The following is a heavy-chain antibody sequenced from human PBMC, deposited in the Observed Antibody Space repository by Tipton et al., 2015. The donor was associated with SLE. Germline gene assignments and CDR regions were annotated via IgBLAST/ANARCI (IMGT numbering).Heavy chain of an antibody. V-gene: IGHV3-66*02. CDR2: IYSGGST. J-gene: IGHJ4*02. D-gene: IGHD3-10*01. CDR1: GFTVSSNY. CDR3: ARDLGYYGSVSPYYFEY. Sequence: SLRLSCAASGFTVSSNYMSWVRQAQGKGLEWVSVIYSGGSTYYADSVKGRFTISRDNSKNTLYLQMNSLRAEDTAVYYCARDLGYYGSVSPYYFEYWGQGTLVTVSS.